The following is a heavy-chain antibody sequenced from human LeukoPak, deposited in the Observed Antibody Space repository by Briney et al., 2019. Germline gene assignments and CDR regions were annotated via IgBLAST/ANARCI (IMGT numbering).Heavy chain of an antibody. CDR2: IHRGGST. V-gene: IGHV4-4*02. Sequence: PGGSLRLSCAASGFSFSDAWMSWVRQIPGKGLEWIGTIHRGGSTNYNPSLQSRVTISVDTSKNQFSLHLSSVTVADTAMYYCARVSIYGRSYLDYWGQGTLVTVSS. CDR1: GFSFSDAW. J-gene: IGHJ4*02. CDR3: ARVSIYGRSYLDY. D-gene: IGHD3-10*01.